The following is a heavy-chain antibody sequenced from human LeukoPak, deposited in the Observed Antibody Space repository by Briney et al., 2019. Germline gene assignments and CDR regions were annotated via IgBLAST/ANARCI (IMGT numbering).Heavy chain of an antibody. Sequence: GGSLRLSCAASGFTFSSYAVSWVRQAPGKGVEWGSAISGRGGSTYYADSVKGRVTISTDNSKSSLYLQMNSLRAEDTAVYYCARVDTLLWFGHFDYWGKGTLVPVSS. D-gene: IGHD3-10*01. CDR3: ARVDTLLWFGHFDY. J-gene: IGHJ4*02. CDR1: GFTFSSYA. V-gene: IGHV3-23*01. CDR2: ISGRGGST.